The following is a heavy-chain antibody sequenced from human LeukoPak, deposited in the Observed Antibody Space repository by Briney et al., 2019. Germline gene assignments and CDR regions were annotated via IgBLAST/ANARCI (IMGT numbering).Heavy chain of an antibody. Sequence: GGSLSLSCAASGFTLDVFGARWVRQAPGGGLEWVAGISWNSGSEGYADSGKGRFTISRDTAKHSLYLQMNSLKAEDTALYDCAKDIERGVRYYGMDVWGQGTTVTVSS. CDR1: GFTLDVFG. V-gene: IGHV3-9*01. CDR3: AKDIERGVRYYGMDV. J-gene: IGHJ6*02. CDR2: ISWNSGSE.